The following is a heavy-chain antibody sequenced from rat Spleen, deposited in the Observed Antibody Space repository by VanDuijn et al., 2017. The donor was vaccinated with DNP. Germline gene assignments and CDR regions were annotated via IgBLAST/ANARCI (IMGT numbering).Heavy chain of an antibody. CDR3: ARQPFYNTYVMDA. D-gene: IGHD1-10*01. Sequence: EVQLVESGGGLVQPGRSLKLSCAASGFTFSNYGMAWVRQAPTKGLEWVAVIIYDGSNTHHRDSVKGRFTISRDNAKSTLYLQMESLRSEDTATYYCARQPFYNTYVMDAWGQGASVTVSS. CDR2: IIYDGSNT. J-gene: IGHJ4*01. V-gene: IGHV5-29*01. CDR1: GFTFSNYG.